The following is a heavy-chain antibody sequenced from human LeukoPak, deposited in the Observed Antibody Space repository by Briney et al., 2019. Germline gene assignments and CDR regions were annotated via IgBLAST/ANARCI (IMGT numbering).Heavy chain of an antibody. CDR2: ISGNNDNP. Sequence: ASVKVSCKASGYTFSKFGIAWVRQAPGQGLEWMGWISGNNDNPQSAQDLQGRVTVTTDRSTSTAYMELRSLRHDDTAVYYCARGDGGNPWDAFDIWGQGTMATVSS. CDR3: ARGDGGNPWDAFDI. D-gene: IGHD4-23*01. J-gene: IGHJ3*02. CDR1: GYTFSKFG. V-gene: IGHV1-18*01.